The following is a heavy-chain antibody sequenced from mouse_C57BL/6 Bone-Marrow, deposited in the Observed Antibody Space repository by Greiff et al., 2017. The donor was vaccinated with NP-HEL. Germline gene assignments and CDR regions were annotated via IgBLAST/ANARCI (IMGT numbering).Heavy chain of an antibody. Sequence: EVKLMESGGGLVKPGGSLKLSCAASGFTFSSYAMSWVRQTPEKRLEWVATISDGGSYTYYPDNVKGRFTISRDNAKSNLYLQMSHLKSEDTAMYYCAREGLAYWGQGTLVTVSA. V-gene: IGHV5-4*01. CDR2: ISDGGSYT. CDR3: AREGLAY. J-gene: IGHJ3*01. CDR1: GFTFSSYA.